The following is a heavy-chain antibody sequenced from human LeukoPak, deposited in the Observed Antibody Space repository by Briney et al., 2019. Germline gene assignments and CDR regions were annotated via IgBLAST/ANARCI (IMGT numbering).Heavy chain of an antibody. V-gene: IGHV4-34*01. CDR2: INHSGST. D-gene: IGHD5-18*01. J-gene: IGHJ4*02. CDR3: ARSGYSYGLDY. Sequence: SETLTLTCAVYGGSFSGYYWSWIRQPPGKGLEWIGEINHSGSTNYNPSLKSRVTISVDTSKNQFSLKLSSVTAADTAVYYCARSGYSYGLDYWGQGTLVTVSS. CDR1: GGSFSGYY.